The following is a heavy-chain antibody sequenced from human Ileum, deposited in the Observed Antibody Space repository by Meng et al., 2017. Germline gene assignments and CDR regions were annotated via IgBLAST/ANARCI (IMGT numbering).Heavy chain of an antibody. J-gene: IGHJ6*02. CDR1: GYTFTSYY. D-gene: IGHD6-13*01. CDR3: ARGGSSSGPRYYYYGMDV. V-gene: IGHV1-46*01. Sequence: ASVKVSCKASGYTFTSYYMHWVRQAPGQGLEWMRIINPSGGSTSYAQKFQGRVTMTRDTSTSTVYMELSSLRSEDTAVYYCARGGSSSGPRYYYYGMDVWGQGTTVTVSS. CDR2: INPSGGST.